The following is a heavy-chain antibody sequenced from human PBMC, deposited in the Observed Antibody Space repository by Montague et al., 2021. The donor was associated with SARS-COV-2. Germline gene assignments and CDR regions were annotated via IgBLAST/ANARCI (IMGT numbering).Heavy chain of an antibody. D-gene: IGHD2-15*01. J-gene: IGHJ4*02. Sequence: SETLSLTCSVSGGSTSNYYWTWIRQSPGKGLQWIGYIFYTGSTKFNPSLKSRVSMSLDTSKNHFSLRLSAVTAADTARYYCARAQNICFIANCVNYFVLWGLGALVTVPS. CDR2: IFYTGST. CDR3: ARAQNICFIANCVNYFVL. CDR1: GGSTSNYY. V-gene: IGHV4-59*01.